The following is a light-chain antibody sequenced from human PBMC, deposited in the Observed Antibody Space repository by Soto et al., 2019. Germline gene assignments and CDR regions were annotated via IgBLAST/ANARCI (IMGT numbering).Light chain of an antibody. CDR1: SSDVGGYNY. J-gene: IGLJ1*01. CDR3: SSYTSRSTRDYV. V-gene: IGLV2-14*01. Sequence: QSVLTQPASVSGSPGQSITISCTGTSSDVGGYNYVSWYQQHPGKAPKLMIYEVSNRPSGVSNRFSGSKSGNTASLTISGLQAEDEADYYCSSYTSRSTRDYVFGSGTKVTVL. CDR2: EVS.